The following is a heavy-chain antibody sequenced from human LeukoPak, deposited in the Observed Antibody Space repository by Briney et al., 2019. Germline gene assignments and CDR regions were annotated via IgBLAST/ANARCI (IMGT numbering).Heavy chain of an antibody. J-gene: IGHJ3*02. Sequence: GGSLRLSCAASGFTFSSYAMNWVRQAPGKGLEWVSAISGSGSTTYYADSVKGRSTISRDNSKNTLFLQMNSLTAEDTGIYSCARPRLEYCSGGSCFDAFDIWGQGTMVTVSS. V-gene: IGHV3-23*01. CDR1: GFTFSSYA. CDR2: ISGSGSTT. D-gene: IGHD2-15*01. CDR3: ARPRLEYCSGGSCFDAFDI.